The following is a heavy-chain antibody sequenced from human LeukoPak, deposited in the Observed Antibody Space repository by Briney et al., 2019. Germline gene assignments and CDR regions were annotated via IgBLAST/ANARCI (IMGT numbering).Heavy chain of an antibody. CDR3: ARDGGGGIDY. CDR1: GYSISSGYY. CDR2: IYHSGST. Sequence: SETLSLTCTVSGYSISSGYYWGWIRQPPGKGLEWIGSIYHSGSTYYNPSLKSRVTISVDTSKNQFSLKLSSVTAADTAVYYCARDGGGGIDYWGQGTLVTVSS. J-gene: IGHJ4*02. D-gene: IGHD3-10*01. V-gene: IGHV4-38-2*02.